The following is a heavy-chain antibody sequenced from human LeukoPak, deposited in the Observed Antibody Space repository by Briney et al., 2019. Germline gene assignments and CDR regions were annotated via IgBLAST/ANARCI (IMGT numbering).Heavy chain of an antibody. V-gene: IGHV4-39*07. J-gene: IGHJ5*02. CDR2: IYNSANT. CDR1: GDSISKDFYC. CDR3: VRDHIDGLNPNNWLEP. D-gene: IGHD5-24*01. Sequence: SETLSLTCTVSGDSISKDFYCWAWIRQPPGKGLEWIGTIYNSANTYYNPPVESRVTMSVDTSKNQISLTLTSVTAADTAVYYCVRDHIDGLNPNNWLEPWGQGTAVTVSS.